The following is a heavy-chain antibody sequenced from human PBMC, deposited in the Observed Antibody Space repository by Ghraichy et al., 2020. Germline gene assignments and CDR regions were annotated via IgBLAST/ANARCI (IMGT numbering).Heavy chain of an antibody. D-gene: IGHD6-13*01. J-gene: IGHJ6*02. CDR2: ISGSGGST. Sequence: GESLNISCAASGFTFSSYAMSWVRQAPGKGLEWVSAISGSGGSTYYADSVKGRFTISRDNSKNTLYLQMNSLRAEDTAVYYCAKGDSSSWYEWRSYYYYGMDVWGQGTTVTVSS. CDR1: GFTFSSYA. CDR3: AKGDSSSWYEWRSYYYYGMDV. V-gene: IGHV3-23*01.